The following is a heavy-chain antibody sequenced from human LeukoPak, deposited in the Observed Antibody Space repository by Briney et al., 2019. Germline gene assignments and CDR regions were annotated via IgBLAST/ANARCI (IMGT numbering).Heavy chain of an antibody. J-gene: IGHJ4*02. CDR2: IYSGGTT. CDR1: GFTVSSSY. Sequence: PGGSLRLSCAASGFTVSSSYMSWVRQAPGKGLEWVSVIYSGGTTYYADSVKGRFTISRDNSKNTLYLQMNSLRAEDTAVYYCARGQGNYDLLTGYHYYFDYWGQGTLVTVSS. D-gene: IGHD3-9*01. CDR3: ARGQGNYDLLTGYHYYFDY. V-gene: IGHV3-53*01.